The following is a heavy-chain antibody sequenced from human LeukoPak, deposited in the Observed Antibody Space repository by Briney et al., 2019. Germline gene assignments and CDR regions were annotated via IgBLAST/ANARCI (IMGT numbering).Heavy chain of an antibody. CDR3: ARDRYSSSGGSVGDY. CDR2: INPNSGGT. J-gene: IGHJ4*02. D-gene: IGHD6-6*01. Sequence: ASVKVSCKASGYSSTGYYMHWVRQAPGQGLEWMGWINPNSGGTNYAQKFQGGVTMTRDTSISTAYMELRRLRSDDTAVYYCARDRYSSSGGSVGDYWGQGTLVTVSS. CDR1: GYSSTGYY. V-gene: IGHV1-2*02.